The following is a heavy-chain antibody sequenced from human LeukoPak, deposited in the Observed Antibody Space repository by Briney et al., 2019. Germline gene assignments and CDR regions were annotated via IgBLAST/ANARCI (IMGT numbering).Heavy chain of an antibody. J-gene: IGHJ5*02. CDR1: GFTFSSYE. Sequence: PGGSLRLSCAASGFTFSSYEMNWVRQAPGKGLAWVSYISSSGSSIYYADSVKGRFTISRDNAKNSLYLQMNSLRVEDTAVYYCARENPRGSDGYNYFSWFDPWGQGTLVTVSS. V-gene: IGHV3-48*03. D-gene: IGHD5-24*01. CDR3: ARENPRGSDGYNYFSWFDP. CDR2: ISSSGSSI.